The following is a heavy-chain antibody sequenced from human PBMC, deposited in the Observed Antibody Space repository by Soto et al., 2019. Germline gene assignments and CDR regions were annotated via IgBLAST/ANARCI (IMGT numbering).Heavy chain of an antibody. Sequence: GGSLRLSCAASGFSFSNYAMNWVRQAPGKGLEWVSGISGGGGGTYYADSVKGRFTISRDNSKNTLYLQMNSLRAEDTAVFYCAKEGFVIVPAALFHYWGQGTLVTVSS. CDR2: ISGGGGGT. J-gene: IGHJ4*02. CDR3: AKEGFVIVPAALFHY. V-gene: IGHV3-23*01. CDR1: GFSFSNYA. D-gene: IGHD2-2*01.